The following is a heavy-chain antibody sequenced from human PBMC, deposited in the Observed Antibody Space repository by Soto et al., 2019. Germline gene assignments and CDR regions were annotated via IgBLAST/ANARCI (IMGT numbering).Heavy chain of an antibody. CDR3: AGTSADIVVVATNWFDP. CDR2: ISSSSSYI. J-gene: IGHJ5*02. D-gene: IGHD2-15*01. Sequence: GSLRLSCAASGFTFSSYSMNWVRQAPGKGLEWVSSISSSSSYIYYADSVKGRFTISRDNAKNSLYLQMNSLRAEDTAVYYCAGTSADIVVVATNWFDPWGQGTLVTVSS. CDR1: GFTFSSYS. V-gene: IGHV3-21*01.